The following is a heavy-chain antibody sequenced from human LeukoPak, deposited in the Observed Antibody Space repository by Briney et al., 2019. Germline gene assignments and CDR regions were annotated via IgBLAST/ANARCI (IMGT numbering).Heavy chain of an antibody. Sequence: AGGSLRLSCVASGFTFTTYWMHWVRQAPGKGLVWVSRINGDGSNSNYAHSVKGRFTISRDNARNTLYLQMNGLRAEDTGLYYCARTSPTSRFDFWGEGTLVTVSS. CDR3: ARTSPTSRFDF. CDR1: GFTFTTYW. CDR2: INGDGSNS. V-gene: IGHV3-74*01. J-gene: IGHJ4*02.